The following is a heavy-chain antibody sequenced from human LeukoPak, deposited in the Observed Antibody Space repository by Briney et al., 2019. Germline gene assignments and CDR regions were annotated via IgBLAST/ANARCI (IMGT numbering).Heavy chain of an antibody. J-gene: IGHJ4*02. D-gene: IGHD3-10*01. V-gene: IGHV3-66*01. Sequence: GGSLRLSCAASGFTVSSNYMSWVRQAPGKGLEWASVIYSGGSTYYADSVKGRFTISRDNSKNTLYLQMNSLRAEDTAVYYCARGSGELLWFGELLSHFDYWGQGTLVTVSS. CDR1: GFTVSSNY. CDR3: ARGSGELLWFGELLSHFDY. CDR2: IYSGGST.